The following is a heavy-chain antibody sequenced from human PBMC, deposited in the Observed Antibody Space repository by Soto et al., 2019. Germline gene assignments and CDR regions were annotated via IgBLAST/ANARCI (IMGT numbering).Heavy chain of an antibody. V-gene: IGHV4-31*03. J-gene: IGHJ5*02. Sequence: VQLQESGPGLVKPSQTLSLTCTVSGGSISSGGYYWSWIRQHPGKGLEWIGYIYYSGSTYYNPSLKSRVTISVDTSKNQFSLKLSSVTAADTAVYYCASQRYSGYDGGWFDPWGQGTLVTVSS. CDR1: GGSISSGGYY. CDR2: IYYSGST. CDR3: ASQRYSGYDGGWFDP. D-gene: IGHD5-12*01.